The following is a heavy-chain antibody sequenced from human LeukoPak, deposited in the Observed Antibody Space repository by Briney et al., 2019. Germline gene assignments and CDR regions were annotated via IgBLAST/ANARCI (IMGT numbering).Heavy chain of an antibody. CDR1: GFTFSSYA. D-gene: IGHD6-13*01. Sequence: GESLRLSCAASGFTFSSYAMSWVRQAPGKGLEWVSAISGSGGSTYYADSVKGRFTISRDNSKNTLYLQMNSLRAEDTAAYYCARYSGIAAAGHYWGQGTLVTVSS. CDR2: ISGSGGST. CDR3: ARYSGIAAAGHY. V-gene: IGHV3-23*01. J-gene: IGHJ4*02.